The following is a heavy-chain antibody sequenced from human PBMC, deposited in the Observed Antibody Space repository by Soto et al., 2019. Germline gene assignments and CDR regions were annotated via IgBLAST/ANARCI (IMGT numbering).Heavy chain of an antibody. CDR2: ISYSASS. J-gene: IGHJ4*02. CDR3: ARAHTYYYDINGYSKKSFHFHS. CDR1: VVSISSGGYY. Sequence: SETLSLTCNFSVVSISSGGYYCNWIRQVPGRGLEWIGYISYSASSFYNPSLESRVSVSIDTSGNQFSLKLSSMTAADTAVYFCARAHTYYYDINGYSKKSFHFHSLGQGTLVTVSS. D-gene: IGHD3-22*01. V-gene: IGHV4-31*03.